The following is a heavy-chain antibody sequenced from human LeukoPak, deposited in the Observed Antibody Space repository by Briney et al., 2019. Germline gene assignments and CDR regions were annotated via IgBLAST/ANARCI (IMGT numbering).Heavy chain of an antibody. D-gene: IGHD1-7*01. V-gene: IGHV1-69*04. Sequence: SVKVSCKASGGSISTYAITWVRQAPGQGLEWMGRIIPILGIPYYSKKFQGRVTITADKSTSTAYMERTSLRSGDTAVFCCARETGTTFAFDIWGQGTMVTVPS. J-gene: IGHJ3*02. CDR2: IIPILGIP. CDR3: ARETGTTFAFDI. CDR1: GGSISTYA.